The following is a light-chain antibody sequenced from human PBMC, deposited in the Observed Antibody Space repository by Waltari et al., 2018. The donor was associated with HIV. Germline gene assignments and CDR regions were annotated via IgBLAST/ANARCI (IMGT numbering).Light chain of an antibody. CDR1: SSDVGGYNS. J-gene: IGLJ3*02. V-gene: IGLV2-11*01. Sequence: QSALPQPRSVSGSPGQSVTISCTGTSSDVGGYNSVSWYQQHPGKAPKFMIYDVSKRPSGVPDRFSGSKSGNTASLTISGLQAEDEADYYCCSYAGNYTLVFGGGTKLTVL. CDR3: CSYAGNYTLV. CDR2: DVS.